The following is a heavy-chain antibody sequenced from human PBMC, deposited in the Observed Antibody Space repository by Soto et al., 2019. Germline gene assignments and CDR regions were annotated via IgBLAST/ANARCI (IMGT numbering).Heavy chain of an antibody. V-gene: IGHV4-30-4*01. CDR2: IHSSGSI. J-gene: IGHJ1*01. D-gene: IGHD3-22*01. CDR1: GGSISSDDYY. CDR3: ARDLDGLHDDTSGPFPRPG. Sequence: SETLSLTCTVSGGSISSDDYYWSWIRQAPGRGLEWIGYIHSSGSIYYNPSLKSRATMSIDTAGNQFPLKVSSVTVADTAVYYCARDLDGLHDDTSGPFPRPGWGQGTLGTVS.